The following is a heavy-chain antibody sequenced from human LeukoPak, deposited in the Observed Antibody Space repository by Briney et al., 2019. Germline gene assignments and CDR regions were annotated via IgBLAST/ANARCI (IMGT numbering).Heavy chain of an antibody. Sequence: PSETLSLTCTVSGGSISSSSYYWGWIRQPPGKGLEWIGSIYYSGSTYYNPSLTSRVTIPVDTSKNQFSLKLSSVTAADTAVYYCARQAGETVDYWGQGTLVTVSS. CDR2: IYYSGST. CDR1: GGSISSSSYY. J-gene: IGHJ4*02. V-gene: IGHV4-39*01. D-gene: IGHD3-16*01. CDR3: ARQAGETVDY.